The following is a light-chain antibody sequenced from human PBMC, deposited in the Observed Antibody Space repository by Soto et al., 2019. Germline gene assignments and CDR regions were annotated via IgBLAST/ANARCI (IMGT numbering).Light chain of an antibody. CDR2: GAS. CDR3: QQYGRSLIT. Sequence: EIVMTQSPATLCVSPGERATLSCRASQSVSSNLAWYQQKPGQAPRLLIYGASKRATGIPDRFSGSGSGTDFSLTTSRLEPEDFAVYYCQQYGRSLITFGQGTRLEIK. CDR1: QSVSSN. J-gene: IGKJ5*01. V-gene: IGKV3-20*01.